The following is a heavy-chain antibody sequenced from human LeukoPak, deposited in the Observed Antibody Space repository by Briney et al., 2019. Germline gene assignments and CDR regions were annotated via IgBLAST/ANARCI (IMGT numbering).Heavy chain of an antibody. CDR2: ISYDGSNK. Sequence: GGSLRLSCAASGFTFSSYAMHWVRQAPGKGLEWVAVISYDGSNKYYADSVKGRFTISRDNSKYTLYLQMNSLRAEDTAVYYCARDQMTTVTTFDYWGQGTLVTVSS. CDR3: ARDQMTTVTTFDY. CDR1: GFTFSSYA. D-gene: IGHD4-17*01. J-gene: IGHJ4*02. V-gene: IGHV3-30-3*01.